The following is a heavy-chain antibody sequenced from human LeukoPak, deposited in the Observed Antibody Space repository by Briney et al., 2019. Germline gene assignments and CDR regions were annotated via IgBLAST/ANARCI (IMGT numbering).Heavy chain of an antibody. CDR2: INHSEST. J-gene: IGHJ6*03. D-gene: IGHD6-6*01. V-gene: IGHV4-34*01. Sequence: SETLSLTCAVYGGSFSGYYWSWIRQPPGKGLEWIGEINHSESTNYNPSLKSRVTISVDTSKNQFSLKLSSVTAADTAVYYCARGIAARRLRYYYYYMDVWGKGTTVTVSS. CDR3: ARGIAARRLRYYYYYMDV. CDR1: GGSFSGYY.